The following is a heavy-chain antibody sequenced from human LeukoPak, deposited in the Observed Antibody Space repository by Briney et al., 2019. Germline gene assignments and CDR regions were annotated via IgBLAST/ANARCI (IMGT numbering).Heavy chain of an antibody. Sequence: SETLSLTCTVSGGSVSSGGYYWSWIRQPPGKGLEWIGYIYYSGSTNYNPSLKSRVTISVDTSKNQFSLKLSSVTAADTAVYYCARELWYYDFWSGYSNDAFDIWGQGTMVTVSS. V-gene: IGHV4-61*08. J-gene: IGHJ3*02. CDR3: ARELWYYDFWSGYSNDAFDI. CDR1: GGSVSSGGYY. CDR2: IYYSGST. D-gene: IGHD3-3*01.